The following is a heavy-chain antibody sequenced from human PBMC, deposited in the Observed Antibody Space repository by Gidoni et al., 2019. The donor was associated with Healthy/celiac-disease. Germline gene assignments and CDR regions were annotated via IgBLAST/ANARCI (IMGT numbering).Heavy chain of an antibody. Sequence: QVQLVESGGGVVQPGRSLRLSCAASGFTFSSYGMHWVRQAPGKGLEWVAVIWYDGSNKYYAGSVKGRFTISRDNSKNTLYLQMNSLRAEDTAVYYCARDARRVCSGGSCYQEKFYYYYYGMDVWGQGTTVTVSS. CDR2: IWYDGSNK. V-gene: IGHV3-33*01. CDR1: GFTFSSYG. D-gene: IGHD2-15*01. J-gene: IGHJ6*02. CDR3: ARDARRVCSGGSCYQEKFYYYYYGMDV.